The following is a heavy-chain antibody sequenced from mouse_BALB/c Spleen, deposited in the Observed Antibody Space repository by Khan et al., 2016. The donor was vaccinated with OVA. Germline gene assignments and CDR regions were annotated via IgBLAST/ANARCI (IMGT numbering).Heavy chain of an antibody. CDR2: INTYTGEP. CDR3: ARREYDRSGED. Sequence: LQESGETVKISCKASGYTFPNYGMDWVKQAPGKGLKWMGWINTYTGEPTYPDDFKGRFAFSLESSASTAYLQINNRKNEDTATYFCARREYDRSGEDWGKGTLVNGST. CDR1: GYTFPNYG. D-gene: IGHD2-14*01. V-gene: IGHV9-3-1*01. J-gene: IGHJ3*01.